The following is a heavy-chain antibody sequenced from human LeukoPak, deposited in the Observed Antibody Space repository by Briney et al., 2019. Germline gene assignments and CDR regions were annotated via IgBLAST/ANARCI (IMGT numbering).Heavy chain of an antibody. J-gene: IGHJ4*02. CDR1: GGSISSYY. V-gene: IGHV4-59*08. D-gene: IGHD6-13*01. CDR2: IYYSGST. CDR3: ASYQQLVVGY. Sequence: SETLSLTCTVSGGSISSYYWSWIRQPPGKGLEWIGYIYYSGSTNYNPSLKSRVTISVDTSKNQFSLKLSSVTAADTAVYYCASYQQLVVGYWGQGTLVTVPS.